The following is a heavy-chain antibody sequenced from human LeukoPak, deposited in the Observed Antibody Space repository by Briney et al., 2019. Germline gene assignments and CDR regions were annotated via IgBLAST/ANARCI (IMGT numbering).Heavy chain of an antibody. CDR1: GGTFSSYA. CDR2: IIPIFGTA. Sequence: ASVKVSCKAPGGTFSSYAISWVRQAPGQGLEWMGGIIPIFGTANYAQKFQGRVTITADESTSTAYMELSSLRSEDTAVYYCATRYCSGGSCYNPFDPWGQGTLVTVSS. CDR3: ATRYCSGGSCYNPFDP. J-gene: IGHJ5*02. V-gene: IGHV1-69*13. D-gene: IGHD2-15*01.